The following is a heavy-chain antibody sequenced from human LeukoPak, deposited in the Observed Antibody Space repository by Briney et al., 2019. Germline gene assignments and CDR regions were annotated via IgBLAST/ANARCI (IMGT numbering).Heavy chain of an antibody. CDR3: ARGPPYYYDSSFDY. CDR2: INHSGST. Sequence: SETLSLTCAVYGGSFSGYYWSWIRQPPGKGLEWIGEINHSGSTNYNPSLKSRVTISVDTSKNQFSLKLSSVTAADTAVYYCARGPPYYYDSSFDYWGQGTLVTVSS. V-gene: IGHV4-34*01. D-gene: IGHD3-22*01. J-gene: IGHJ4*02. CDR1: GGSFSGYY.